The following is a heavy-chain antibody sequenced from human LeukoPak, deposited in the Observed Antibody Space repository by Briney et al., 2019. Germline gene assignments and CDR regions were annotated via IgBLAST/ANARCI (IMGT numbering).Heavy chain of an antibody. CDR1: GFSVSSSY. V-gene: IGHV3-53*05. CDR3: TDTVAG. D-gene: IGHD4-23*01. CDR2: IYSGGST. Sequence: GGSLRLSCAASGFSVSSSYVTWVRQPPGKGLEWVSVIYSGGSTYYADSVKGRFTISRDNSKNTLYLQMNSLRVEDTAVYYCTDTVAGWGQGTLVTVSS. J-gene: IGHJ4*02.